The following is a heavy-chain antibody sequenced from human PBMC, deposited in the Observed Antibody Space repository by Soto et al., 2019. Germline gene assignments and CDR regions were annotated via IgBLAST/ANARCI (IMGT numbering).Heavy chain of an antibody. CDR1: GGSISSGDYY. CDR2: IYYSGTT. Sequence: PSETLSLTCTVSGGSISSGDYYWSWIRQHPGKGLEWIGYIYYSGTTYYNPSLKSRVTISVDTSKNQFSLKLSSVTAADTAVYYCARGPPGRITIFGVEKPEYYFDYCGQRTLVTVSS. J-gene: IGHJ4*02. CDR3: ARGPPGRITIFGVEKPEYYFDY. V-gene: IGHV4-31*03. D-gene: IGHD3-3*01.